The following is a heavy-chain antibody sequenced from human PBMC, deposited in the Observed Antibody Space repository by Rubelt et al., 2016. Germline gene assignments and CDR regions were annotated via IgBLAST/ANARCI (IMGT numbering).Heavy chain of an antibody. V-gene: IGHV1-18*01. CDR3: ARDPLPVRGVIMTPTH. D-gene: IGHD3-10*01. Sequence: QVQLVQSGAEVKKPGASVKVSCKASGYTFTSYGISWVRQAPGQGLEWMGWISAYNGNTKHAQKSQGRVTMTTDTSTSTAYMELRSLRSDDTAVYYCARDPLPVRGVIMTPTHWGQGTLVTVSS. CDR2: ISAYNGNT. J-gene: IGHJ4*02. CDR1: GYTFTSYG.